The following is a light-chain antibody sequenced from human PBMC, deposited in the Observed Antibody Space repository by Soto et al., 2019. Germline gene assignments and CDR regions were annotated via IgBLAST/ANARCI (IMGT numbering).Light chain of an antibody. CDR2: DAS. CDR3: QQRSNEPLT. Sequence: EIVLTQSPATLSLSPGQRATLSCRASQRVSRYLAWYQQKPGQAPRLVIYDASTRAADIPARFSGSGSGTDFTLTINSLEPEDFAVYYCQQRSNEPLTFGGGTKVASK. J-gene: IGKJ4*01. CDR1: QRVSRY. V-gene: IGKV3-11*01.